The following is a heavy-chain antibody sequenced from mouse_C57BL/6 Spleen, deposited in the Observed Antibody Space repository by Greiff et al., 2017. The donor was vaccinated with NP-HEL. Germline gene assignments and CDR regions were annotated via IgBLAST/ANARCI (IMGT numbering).Heavy chain of an antibody. CDR1: GFTFSDYY. V-gene: IGHV5-16*01. D-gene: IGHD2-3*01. CDR3: ARGRWLLPDY. J-gene: IGHJ2*01. Sequence: EVQLVESEGGLVQPGSSMKLSCTASGFTFSDYYMAWVRQVPEKGLEWVANINSDGSSTYYLDSLKSRFIISRDNAKNILYLQMSSLKSEDTATYYCARGRWLLPDYWGQGTTLTVSS. CDR2: INSDGSST.